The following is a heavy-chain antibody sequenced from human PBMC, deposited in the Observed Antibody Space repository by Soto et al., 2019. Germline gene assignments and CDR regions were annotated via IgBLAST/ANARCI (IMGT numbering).Heavy chain of an antibody. D-gene: IGHD1-1*01. CDR3: ARGRYGDY. J-gene: IGHJ4*02. CDR1: GYTFTRYD. Sequence: QVHLVQSGAEVKKPGASVKVSCEASGYTFTRYDITWVRQAPGQGLEWMGWISAHNGNTDYTQKLQGRVIVTRDTSTSTSYMELRSLRSDDTAVYYCARGRYGDYWGQGALVTVST. CDR2: ISAHNGNT. V-gene: IGHV1-18*01.